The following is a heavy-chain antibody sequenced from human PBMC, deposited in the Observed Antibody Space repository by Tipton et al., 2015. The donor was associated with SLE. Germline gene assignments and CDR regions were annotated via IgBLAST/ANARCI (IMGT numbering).Heavy chain of an antibody. CDR1: GGSISSHY. CDR2: IYYSGST. CDR3: ASSAVAYCGGDCYPEFGY. Sequence: TLSLTCTVSGGSISSHYWSWIRQPPGKGLEWIGYIYYSGSTNYNPSLKSRVTISVDTSKNQFSLKLSSVTAADTAVYYCASSAVAYCGGDCYPEFGYWGQGTLVTVSS. D-gene: IGHD2-21*02. V-gene: IGHV4-59*11. J-gene: IGHJ4*02.